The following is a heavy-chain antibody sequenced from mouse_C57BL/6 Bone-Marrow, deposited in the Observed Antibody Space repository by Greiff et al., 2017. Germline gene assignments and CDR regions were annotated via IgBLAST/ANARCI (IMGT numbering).Heavy chain of an antibody. Sequence: QVQLQQPGAELVMPGASVKLSCKASGYTFTSYWMHWVKQRPGQGLEWIGEIDPSDSYTNYNQKFKGKSTLTVDKSSSKAYMQLSSLTSEDSAVYYCARIYDSNYCWYFDVWGTGTTVTVSS. CDR1: GYTFTSYW. J-gene: IGHJ1*03. CDR3: ARIYDSNYCWYFDV. V-gene: IGHV1-69*01. CDR2: IDPSDSYT. D-gene: IGHD2-5*01.